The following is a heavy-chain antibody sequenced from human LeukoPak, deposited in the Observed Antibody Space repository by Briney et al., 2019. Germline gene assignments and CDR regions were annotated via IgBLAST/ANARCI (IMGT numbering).Heavy chain of an antibody. CDR2: IYYIGST. CDR3: ARAGLGFDP. D-gene: IGHD5/OR15-5a*01. CDR1: GGSISSYY. Sequence: SETLSLTCTVSGGSISSYYWSWIRQPPGKGLEWIGYIYYIGSTNYNPSLKSRVTISVDTSKNQFSLKLSSVTAADTAVYYCARAGLGFDPWGQGTLVTVSS. V-gene: IGHV4-59*01. J-gene: IGHJ5*02.